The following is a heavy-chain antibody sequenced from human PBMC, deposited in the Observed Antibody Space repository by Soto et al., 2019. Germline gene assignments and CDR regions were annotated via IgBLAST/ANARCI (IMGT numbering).Heavy chain of an antibody. CDR1: GYTFTSYD. D-gene: IGHD4-17*01. J-gene: IGHJ4*02. Sequence: QVQLVQSGAEVKKPGASVKVSCKASGYTFTSYDINWVRQATGQGLEWMGWMNPNSGNTGYAQKFQGRVTMTRNTSRRTAYMELSSLGSADPAVYYCARSTNDYGDRHWGQGTLVTVSS. CDR2: MNPNSGNT. V-gene: IGHV1-8*01. CDR3: ARSTNDYGDRH.